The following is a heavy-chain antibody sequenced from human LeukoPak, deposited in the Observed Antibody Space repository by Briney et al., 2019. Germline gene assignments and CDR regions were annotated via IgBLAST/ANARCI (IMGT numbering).Heavy chain of an antibody. Sequence: GGSLRLSCVASGFTFSSYSMNWVRQAPGKGLEWVSSISSSSSYIYYADSAKGRFTISRDNANNSLYLQLNSLRAEDTAVYYCARDGGNDAFDIWGQGTMVTVSS. V-gene: IGHV3-21*01. D-gene: IGHD2-15*01. CDR1: GFTFSSYS. CDR2: ISSSSSYI. J-gene: IGHJ3*02. CDR3: ARDGGNDAFDI.